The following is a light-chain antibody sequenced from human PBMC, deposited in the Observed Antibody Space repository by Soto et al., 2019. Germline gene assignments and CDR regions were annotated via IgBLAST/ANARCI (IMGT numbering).Light chain of an antibody. CDR3: QHYDSFSAT. J-gene: IGKJ2*01. CDR1: QSIDTW. Sequence: DIQMTQSPSTLSSSVGDRVTITCRTSQSIDTWLAWYQQKPGKAPNLLIYKASFLQGEVPSRFSGSGSGTDFTLTISSLQPDDFAIHYCQHYDSFSATFGPGTKLEVK. V-gene: IGKV1-5*03. CDR2: KAS.